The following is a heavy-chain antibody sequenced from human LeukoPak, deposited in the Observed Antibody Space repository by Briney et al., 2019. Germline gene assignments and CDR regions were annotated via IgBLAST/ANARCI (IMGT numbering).Heavy chain of an antibody. CDR2: IKQDGSEK. Sequence: GGSLRLSCAASGFIFSSYWMSWVRQAPGKGLEWVANIKQDGSEKYYVDSVKGRFTISRDNAKNSLYLQMNSLRAEDTAVYYCARDGGKRRDGYTILEVDYWGQGTLVTVSS. CDR3: ARDGGKRRDGYTILEVDY. CDR1: GFIFSSYW. V-gene: IGHV3-7*05. J-gene: IGHJ4*02. D-gene: IGHD5-24*01.